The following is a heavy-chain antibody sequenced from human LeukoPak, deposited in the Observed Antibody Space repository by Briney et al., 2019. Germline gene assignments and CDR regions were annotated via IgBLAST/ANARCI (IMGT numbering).Heavy chain of an antibody. D-gene: IGHD1-26*01. CDR1: GFTFSNYA. V-gene: IGHV3-23*05. CDR2: IKSSGSST. CDR3: AMHSGSSRWHQFDY. Sequence: RGSLRLSCAASGFTFSNYAMSWVRQAPGKGLEWVSTIKSSGSSTNYADSVKGRFTISRDNSKNTLFLQMNGPRAEDTAVYYCAMHSGSSRWHQFDYWGQGTLVTVSS. J-gene: IGHJ4*02.